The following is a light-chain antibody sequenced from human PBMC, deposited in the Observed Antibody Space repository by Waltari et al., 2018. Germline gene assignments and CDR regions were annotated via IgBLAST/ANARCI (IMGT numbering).Light chain of an antibody. V-gene: IGLV2-14*03. CDR3: SSYITTNTLEL. CDR2: DVS. CDR1: SSDVGRYNS. Sequence: QSALTQPASGSGSPGPSITIPCNGTSSDVGRYNSFPWYQQHPGKAPKLMIYDVSYRPSGVSKRFSGSKSGNTASLTISGLQAEDEADYYCSSYITTNTLELFGGGTSLTVL. J-gene: IGLJ2*01.